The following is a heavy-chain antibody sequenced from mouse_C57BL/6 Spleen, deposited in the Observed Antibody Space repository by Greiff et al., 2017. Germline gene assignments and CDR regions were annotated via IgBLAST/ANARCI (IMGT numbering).Heavy chain of an antibody. V-gene: IGHV1-52*01. D-gene: IGHD4-1*01. CDR2: IDPSDSET. CDR3: ARHWDEGGYYFDY. J-gene: IGHJ2*01. CDR1: GYTFTSYW. Sequence: QVQLQQPGAELVRPGSSVKLSCKASGYTFTSYWMHWVKQRPIQGLEWIGNIDPSDSETHYNQKFKDKATLTVDKSSSTAYMQLSSLTSEDSAVYYCARHWDEGGYYFDYWGQGTTLTVSS.